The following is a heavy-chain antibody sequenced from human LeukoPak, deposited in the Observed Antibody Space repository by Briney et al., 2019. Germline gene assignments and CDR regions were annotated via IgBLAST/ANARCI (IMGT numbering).Heavy chain of an antibody. CDR3: ARTDNRYDSRLLLN. J-gene: IGHJ4*02. Sequence: ASVKVSCKASGFTFTDYYIHWVRQAPGHGLEWMGWVNPHSGGTNFAQSFRGRVTLTRDTSLTTAYMELNRLESDDTAIYYCARTDNRYDSRLLLNWGQGTQIIVSS. D-gene: IGHD3-22*01. CDR2: VNPHSGGT. V-gene: IGHV1-2*02. CDR1: GFTFTDYY.